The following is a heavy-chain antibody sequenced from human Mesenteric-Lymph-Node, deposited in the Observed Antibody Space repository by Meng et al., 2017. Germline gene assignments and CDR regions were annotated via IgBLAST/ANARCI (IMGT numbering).Heavy chain of an antibody. CDR1: GYTFTTYA. J-gene: IGHJ5*02. Sequence: QVNLVQSGAEVKKPGASVKVSCKASGYTFTTYAIHWVRQAPGQRLEWMGWINAGNGNTRYSQKFQGRVSITRDTSASTAYMELSSLRSEDTAVYYCARCIAVAGNWFDPWGQGTLVTVSS. V-gene: IGHV1-3*01. CDR3: ARCIAVAGNWFDP. D-gene: IGHD6-19*01. CDR2: INAGNGNT.